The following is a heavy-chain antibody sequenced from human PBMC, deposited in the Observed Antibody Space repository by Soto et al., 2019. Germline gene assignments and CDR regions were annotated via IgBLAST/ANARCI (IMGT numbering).Heavy chain of an antibody. CDR2: INAGNGNT. J-gene: IGHJ5*02. D-gene: IGHD2-15*01. CDR1: GYTFTSYA. Sequence: GASVKVSCKASGYTFTSYAMHWVRQAPGQRLEWMGWINAGNGNTKYSQKHQGRVTITRDTSASTAYMELRSLRSEDTAVYYCARDTSVAATPVPFAPWGQGTLVTVSS. CDR3: ARDTSVAATPVPFAP. V-gene: IGHV1-3*01.